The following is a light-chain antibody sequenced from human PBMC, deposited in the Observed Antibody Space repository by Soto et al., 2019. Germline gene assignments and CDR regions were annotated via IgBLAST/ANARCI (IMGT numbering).Light chain of an antibody. V-gene: IGKV1-39*01. CDR2: AAS. J-gene: IGKJ2*01. CDR3: QQRTGIPYT. CDR1: QSIDTY. Sequence: DIQMTQSPSSLSASVGDRVTITCRASQSIDTYLNWYQQNPGKAPKLMIYAASTLQNRVPSRFSGSGSGTDFTLTISSLQPEDFATYYCQQRTGIPYTFGQGTKLEIK.